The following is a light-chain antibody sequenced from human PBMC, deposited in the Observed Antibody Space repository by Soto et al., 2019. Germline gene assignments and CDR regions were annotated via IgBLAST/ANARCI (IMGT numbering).Light chain of an antibody. CDR3: QQHNNYPIT. CDR1: QSISSW. Sequence: QLTRGPSTVAPSIVDIVSITCRASQSISSWLPWYQQKPGKAPKLLIYDASSLQSGVPSRLSGSGSGADFTLTISSLQSEDFALYYCQQHNNYPITFGQRTQL. CDR2: DAS. J-gene: IGKJ5*01. V-gene: IGKV1-5*01.